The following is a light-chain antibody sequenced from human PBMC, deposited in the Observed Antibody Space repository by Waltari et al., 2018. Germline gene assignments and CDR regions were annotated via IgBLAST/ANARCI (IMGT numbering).Light chain of an antibody. V-gene: IGLV2-14*03. CDR1: SSDVGFYNS. Sequence: QSALTQPASVSGSPGQSITIPCTGTSSDVGFYNSVSWYQHHPGKAPKLIIHDVIPWPSWVSNRFSGSKSGNTASLTISALQAEDEADYYCYSSTTRGTWVFGGGTRLTVL. J-gene: IGLJ3*02. CDR2: DVI. CDR3: YSSTTRGTWV.